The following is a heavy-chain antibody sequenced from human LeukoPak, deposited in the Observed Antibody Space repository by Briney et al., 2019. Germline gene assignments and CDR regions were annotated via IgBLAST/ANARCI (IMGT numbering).Heavy chain of an antibody. CDR3: AKDKSPVPAAVDSENYMDV. CDR1: GFSFSSYS. Sequence: AGGSLRLSCEASGFSFSSYSMNWVRQAPGKGLEWVSSISSSSSYIYYADSVKGRFTISRDNAKNSLYLQMNSLRAEDMALYYCAKDKSPVPAAVDSENYMDVWGKGTTVTVSS. CDR2: ISSSSSYI. J-gene: IGHJ6*03. D-gene: IGHD2-2*01. V-gene: IGHV3-21*04.